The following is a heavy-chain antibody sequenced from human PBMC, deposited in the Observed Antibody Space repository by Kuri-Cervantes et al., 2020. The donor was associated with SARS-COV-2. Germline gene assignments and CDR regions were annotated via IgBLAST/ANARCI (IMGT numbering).Heavy chain of an antibody. CDR3: ARPGSLMAWDY. J-gene: IGHJ4*02. Sequence: GSLRLSCTVSGGSISSYYWSWIRQPAGKGLEWIGRIYTNGNTNYNPSLKSRVTMSVDTSKNQFSLKLSSVTAADTAVYYCARPGSLMAWDYWGQGTLVTVSS. CDR1: GGSISSYY. D-gene: IGHD1-26*01. V-gene: IGHV4-4*07. CDR2: IYTNGNT.